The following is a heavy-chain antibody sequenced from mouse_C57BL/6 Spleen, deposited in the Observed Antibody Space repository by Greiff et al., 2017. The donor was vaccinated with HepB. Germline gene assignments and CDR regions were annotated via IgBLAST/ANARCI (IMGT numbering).Heavy chain of an antibody. CDR3: ARPPSNYYGSSYWHFDV. Sequence: EVQLVESGGGLVKPGGSLKLSCAASGFTFSDYGMHWVRQAPEKGLEWVAYISSGSSTIYYADTVKGRFTISRDNAKNTLFLQMTSLRSEDTAMYYCARPPSNYYGSSYWHFDVWGTGTTVTVSS. J-gene: IGHJ1*03. CDR1: GFTFSDYG. V-gene: IGHV5-17*01. D-gene: IGHD1-1*01. CDR2: ISSGSSTI.